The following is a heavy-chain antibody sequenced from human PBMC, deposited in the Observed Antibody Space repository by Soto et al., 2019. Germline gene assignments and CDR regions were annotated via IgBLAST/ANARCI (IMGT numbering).Heavy chain of an antibody. Sequence: QVQLQESCPGLVKPSETLSLTCTVSGASIRSYYWSWIRQPPGKGLEWIGFIYYSGSTNYNPSLKSRVTISVDTSKNQFSLRVSSVTAADTAVYYCARDQNGSPHFDYWGQGTLVTVSS. CDR3: ARDQNGSPHFDY. V-gene: IGHV4-59*01. CDR1: GASIRSYY. J-gene: IGHJ4*02. CDR2: IYYSGST. D-gene: IGHD1-26*01.